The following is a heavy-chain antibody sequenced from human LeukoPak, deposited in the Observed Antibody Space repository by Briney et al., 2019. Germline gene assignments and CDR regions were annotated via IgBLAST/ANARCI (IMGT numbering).Heavy chain of an antibody. V-gene: IGHV4-59*08. CDR2: IYYSGST. J-gene: IGHJ6*03. Sequence: PSETLSLTCTVSGGSISSYYWSWIRQPPGKGLEWIGYIYYSGSTNYNPSLKSRVTISVDTSKNQFSLKLSSVTAADTAVYYCARIGPVFGVVIDHLDYYYMDVWGKGTTVTVSS. CDR1: GGSISSYY. CDR3: ARIGPVFGVVIDHLDYYYMDV. D-gene: IGHD3-3*01.